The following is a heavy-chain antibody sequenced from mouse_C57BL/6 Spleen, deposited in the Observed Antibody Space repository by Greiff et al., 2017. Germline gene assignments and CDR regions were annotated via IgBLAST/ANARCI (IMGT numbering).Heavy chain of an antibody. Sequence: VKLQESGPELVKPGASVKISCKASGYAFSSSWMNWVKQRPGKGLEWIGRIYPGDGDTNYNGKFKGKATLTADKSSSTAYMQLSSLTSEDSAVYFCARPDYYGNYDAMDYWGQGTSVTVSS. J-gene: IGHJ4*01. CDR2: IYPGDGDT. V-gene: IGHV1-82*01. CDR1: GYAFSSSW. D-gene: IGHD2-1*01. CDR3: ARPDYYGNYDAMDY.